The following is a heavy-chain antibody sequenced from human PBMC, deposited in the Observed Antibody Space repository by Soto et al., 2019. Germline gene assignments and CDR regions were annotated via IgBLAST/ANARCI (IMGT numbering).Heavy chain of an antibody. J-gene: IGHJ4*02. CDR1: GYTFTSYY. Sequence: ASVKVSCKASGYTFTSYYMHWVRQAPGQGLEWMGIINPSGGSTSYAQKFQGRVTMTRDTSTSTVYMKLSSVTAADTAVYYCARAVVTQGVFDYWGQGTLVTVSS. D-gene: IGHD2-21*02. CDR2: INPSGGST. CDR3: ARAVVTQGVFDY. V-gene: IGHV1-46*01.